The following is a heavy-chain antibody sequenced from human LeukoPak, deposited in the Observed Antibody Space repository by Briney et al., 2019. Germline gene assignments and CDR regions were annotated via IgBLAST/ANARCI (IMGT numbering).Heavy chain of an antibody. CDR1: GFTFSSYS. CDR3: AREDGDYVFDY. Sequence: KPGGSLRLSCAASGFTFSSYSMNWVRQAPGKGLEWVSSISSSSYIYYADSVKGRFTISRDNAKNALYLQVNSLRAEETAVYYCAREDGDYVFDYWGQGTLVTVSS. V-gene: IGHV3-21*01. J-gene: IGHJ4*02. CDR2: ISSSSYI. D-gene: IGHD4-17*01.